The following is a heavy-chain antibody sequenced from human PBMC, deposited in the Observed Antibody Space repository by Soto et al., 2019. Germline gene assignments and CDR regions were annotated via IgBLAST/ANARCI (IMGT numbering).Heavy chain of an antibody. CDR1: GFTFSDHY. D-gene: IGHD2-15*01. J-gene: IGHJ6*03. CDR3: AREGYCSGGSCYFIYYMDV. CDR2: TRNKANSYTT. Sequence: GGSLRLSCAASGFTFSDHYMDWVRQAPGKGLEWVGRTRNKANSYTTEYAASVKGRFTISRDDSKNSLYLQMNSLKTEDTAVYYCAREGYCSGGSCYFIYYMDVWGKGTTVTVSS. V-gene: IGHV3-72*01.